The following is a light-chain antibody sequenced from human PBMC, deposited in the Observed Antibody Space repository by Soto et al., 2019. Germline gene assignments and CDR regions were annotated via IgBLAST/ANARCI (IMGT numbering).Light chain of an antibody. V-gene: IGKV3-11*01. CDR3: QQRSNWAT. CDR1: QSVSSY. J-gene: IGKJ1*01. Sequence: EIVLTQSPATLSLSPGERATLSCRASQSVSSYLAWYQQKPGQAPRLLIYDASNRATGIPARFSGSGSGTDFTLTSSSLEPEDFAVYYCQQRSNWATFGQGTKVEIK. CDR2: DAS.